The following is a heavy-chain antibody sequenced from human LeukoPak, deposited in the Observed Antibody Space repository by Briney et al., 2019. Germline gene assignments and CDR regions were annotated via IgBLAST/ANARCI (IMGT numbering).Heavy chain of an antibody. Sequence: GGSLRLSCAASGFTFSSYGMYWVRQAPGKGLEWVAFIRYDGSNKYYADSVKGRFTVSRDNSKNTLYLQMNSLRAEDTAVYYCARDMRYYDILTGPRRRVYYYYYMDVWGKGTTVTVSS. J-gene: IGHJ6*03. CDR2: IRYDGSNK. V-gene: IGHV3-30*02. CDR3: ARDMRYYDILTGPRRRVYYYYYMDV. D-gene: IGHD3-9*01. CDR1: GFTFSSYG.